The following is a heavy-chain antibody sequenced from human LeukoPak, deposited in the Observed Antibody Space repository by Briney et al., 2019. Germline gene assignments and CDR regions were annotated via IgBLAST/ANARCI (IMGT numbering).Heavy chain of an antibody. CDR2: AYPGDSGA. Sequence: GESLKISCKIPGYILTRNWIGWVRQVPGKGLEWMGLAYPGDSGAKYSPSFQGQVTISADKSITTAYLQWSSLKASDTAMYYCARRSGNWLDPQGDDYWGQGTLVTVSS. CDR1: GYILTRNW. J-gene: IGHJ4*02. CDR3: ARRSGNWLDPQGDDY. D-gene: IGHD3-9*01. V-gene: IGHV5-51*01.